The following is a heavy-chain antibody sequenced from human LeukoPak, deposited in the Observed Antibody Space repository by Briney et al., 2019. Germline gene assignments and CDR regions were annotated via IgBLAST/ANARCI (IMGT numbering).Heavy chain of an antibody. J-gene: IGHJ3*02. V-gene: IGHV1-69*05. CDR2: IIPIFGTA. Sequence: SVKVSCKASGYTFTDYYLHWVRQAPGQGLEWMGGIIPIFGTANYAQKFQGRVTITTDESTSTAYMELSSLRSEDTAVYYCAREGYSGYDGAFDIWGQGTMVTVSS. D-gene: IGHD5-12*01. CDR3: AREGYSGYDGAFDI. CDR1: GYTFTDYY.